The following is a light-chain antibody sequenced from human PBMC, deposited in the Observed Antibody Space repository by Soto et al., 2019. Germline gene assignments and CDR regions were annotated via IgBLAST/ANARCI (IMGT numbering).Light chain of an antibody. CDR3: QQYGSSPLT. CDR1: QSVSSSY. J-gene: IGKJ4*01. CDR2: GAS. Sequence: EIVLTQSPGTLSLSPGERATLSCRASQSVSSSYLAWYQQKPGQAPRLLIYGASSRATGIPDSLSGSGSGTDFTLTISSLEPEDSAVYYCQQYGSSPLTFGGGTKVEIK. V-gene: IGKV3-20*01.